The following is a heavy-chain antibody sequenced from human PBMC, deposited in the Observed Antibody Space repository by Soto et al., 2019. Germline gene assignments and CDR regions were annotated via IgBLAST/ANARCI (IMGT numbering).Heavy chain of an antibody. V-gene: IGHV3-21*01. D-gene: IGHD6-6*01. J-gene: IGHJ4*02. Sequence: GGSLRLSCAASGFTFSNYTMNWVRQAPGKGLEWVSSISSSSSYIYYADSLKGRFTISRDNAKNSLDLQMNSLRAEDTAVYYCARDSDDYSSSSGLDYWGQGTLVTVSS. CDR2: ISSSSSYI. CDR1: GFTFSNYT. CDR3: ARDSDDYSSSSGLDY.